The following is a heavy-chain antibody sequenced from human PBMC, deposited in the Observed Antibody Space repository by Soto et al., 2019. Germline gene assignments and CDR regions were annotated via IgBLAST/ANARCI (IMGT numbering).Heavy chain of an antibody. CDR2: IHYNGNT. CDR1: GDSISASS. D-gene: IGHD5-12*01. Sequence: QVQLQVSAPGLVKPSETLSLTCTVSGDSISASSWSWVRQPPGKGLEWLGNIHYNGNTKYNPSLTSRVNXSXAXPXXQFSLKLISVTAADTAKYFCAREGNLGRWLQPLDFWGQGTLVTVSS. V-gene: IGHV4-59*01. J-gene: IGHJ4*02. CDR3: AREGNLGRWLQPLDF.